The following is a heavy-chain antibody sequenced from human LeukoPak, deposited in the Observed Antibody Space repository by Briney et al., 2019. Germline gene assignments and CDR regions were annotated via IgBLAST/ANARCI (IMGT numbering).Heavy chain of an antibody. CDR1: GYTFTNYY. Sequence: ASVKVSCKASGYTFTNYYMHWVRQAPGQGLEWMGWISAYNGNTNYAQKLQGRVTMTTDTSTSTAYMELRSLRSDDTAVYYCARDPELDRLDYWGQGTLVTVSS. CDR3: ARDPELDRLDY. J-gene: IGHJ4*02. CDR2: ISAYNGNT. V-gene: IGHV1-18*01. D-gene: IGHD1-1*01.